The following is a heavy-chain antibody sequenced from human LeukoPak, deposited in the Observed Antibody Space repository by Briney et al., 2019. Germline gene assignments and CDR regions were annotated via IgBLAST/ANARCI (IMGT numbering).Heavy chain of an antibody. J-gene: IGHJ4*02. D-gene: IGHD3-22*01. Sequence: GGSLRLSCAASGFAFSAYEMNWVRQAPGKGLEWVSYIAGSDTRTYNADSVKGRFTIFRDNTKNSLYLQMNILRVDDTGLYCTTLGYHLDSWGRGTLVTVSS. V-gene: IGHV3-48*03. CDR2: IAGSDTRT. CDR1: GFAFSAYE. CDR3: TTLGYHLDS.